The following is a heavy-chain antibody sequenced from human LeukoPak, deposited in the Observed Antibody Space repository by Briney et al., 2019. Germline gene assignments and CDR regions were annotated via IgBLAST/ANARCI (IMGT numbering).Heavy chain of an antibody. V-gene: IGHV4-30-2*01. CDR3: ARGLSIVGYWYDSSGYYAGFDY. D-gene: IGHD3-22*01. Sequence: PSETLSLTCAVSGDSISSGGYSWSWIRQPPGRGLEWIGYVYYSGGASYSPSLKSRVTISVDTSKNQFSLKLSSVTAADTAVYYCARGLSIVGYWYDSSGYYAGFDYWGQGTLVTVSS. J-gene: IGHJ4*02. CDR1: GDSISSGGYS. CDR2: VYYSGGA.